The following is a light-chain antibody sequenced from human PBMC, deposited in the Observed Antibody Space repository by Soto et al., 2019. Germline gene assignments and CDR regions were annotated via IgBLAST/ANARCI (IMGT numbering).Light chain of an antibody. CDR3: GTWDYSLSAGV. CDR2: ENN. Sequence: QSVLTQPPSVSAAPGQQVTISCSGSSSNIGNNYVSWYQQLPGTAPKLLIYENNKRPSGIPDRFSGSKSGTSATLGITGLQTGDEADYYCGTWDYSLSAGVFGGGTKLTVL. CDR1: SSNIGNNY. V-gene: IGLV1-51*02. J-gene: IGLJ3*02.